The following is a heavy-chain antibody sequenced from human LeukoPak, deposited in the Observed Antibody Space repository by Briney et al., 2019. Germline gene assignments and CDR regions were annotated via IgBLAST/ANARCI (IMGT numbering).Heavy chain of an antibody. J-gene: IGHJ4*02. D-gene: IGHD5-24*01. Sequence: PSGTLSLTCTVSGASINDNNYYWGWIRQPPGKGLEWIGSVFYTGSTYYNPSLKSRVTISIDTSKNQFSLKLKSMTAADTAVYYCARSKGGAATNFDYWGQGTLVTVSS. CDR3: ARSKGGAATNFDY. CDR2: VFYTGST. CDR1: GASINDNNYY. V-gene: IGHV4-39*07.